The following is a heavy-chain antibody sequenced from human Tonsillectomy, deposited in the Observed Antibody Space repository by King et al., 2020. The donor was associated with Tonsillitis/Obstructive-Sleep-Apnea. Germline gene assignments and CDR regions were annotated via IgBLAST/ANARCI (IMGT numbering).Heavy chain of an antibody. J-gene: IGHJ5*02. CDR3: AHAKYSYGLLSWFDP. CDR1: GFSLSTSGVG. CDR2: FFWDYAK. Sequence: ITLKESGPTLVKPTQTLTLTCTFSGFSLSTSGVGVGWFLQPPAKALAGFALFFWDYAKRSSPFLKSRLNLTKNTSKNQVVLTMTNMDPVDTATYYCAHAKYSYGLLSWFDPWGQGTLSPSPQ. V-gene: IGHV2-5*02. D-gene: IGHD5-18*01.